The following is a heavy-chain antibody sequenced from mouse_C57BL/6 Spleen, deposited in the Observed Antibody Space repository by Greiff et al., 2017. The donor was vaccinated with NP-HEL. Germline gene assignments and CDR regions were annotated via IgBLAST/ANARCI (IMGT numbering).Heavy chain of an antibody. V-gene: IGHV5-4*01. CDR3: ARDRSVDYFDY. D-gene: IGHD1-1*02. CDR1: GFTFSSYA. CDR2: ISDGGSYT. J-gene: IGHJ2*01. Sequence: DVKLVESGGGLVKPGGSLKLSCAASGFTFSSYAMSWVRQTPEKRLEWVATISDGGSYTYYPDNVKGRFTISRDNAKNNRYLQMSHLKSEDTAMYYCARDRSVDYFDYWGQGTTLTVSS.